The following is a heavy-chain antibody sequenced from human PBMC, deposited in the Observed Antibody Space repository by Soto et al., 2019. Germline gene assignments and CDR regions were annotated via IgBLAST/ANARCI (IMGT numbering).Heavy chain of an antibody. D-gene: IGHD5-18*01. Sequence: SETLSLTCAVYGGSFSGYYWSWIRQPPGKGLEWIGEINHSGSTNYNPSLKSRVTISVDTSKNQFSLKLSSVTAADTAVYYCARGSWSRNSAMVYFDYWGQGTLVTVSS. CDR1: GGSFSGYY. CDR3: ARGSWSRNSAMVYFDY. J-gene: IGHJ4*02. V-gene: IGHV4-34*01. CDR2: INHSGST.